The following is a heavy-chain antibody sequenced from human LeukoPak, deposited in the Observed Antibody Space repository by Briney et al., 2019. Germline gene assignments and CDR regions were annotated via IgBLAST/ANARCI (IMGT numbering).Heavy chain of an antibody. CDR1: GASVSTYY. CDR3: ARDIRLVGATLYFDF. J-gene: IGHJ4*02. V-gene: IGHV4-59*02. CDR2: MNSSGST. Sequence: SETLSLTCTVSGASVSTYYLSWVRQTPGKELEWIVNMNSSGSTYYNPSLKSRVIMSIDTSNNPFSLKLTSVTAADTAVYYCARDIRLVGATLYFDFWGQGALVTVSA. D-gene: IGHD1-26*01.